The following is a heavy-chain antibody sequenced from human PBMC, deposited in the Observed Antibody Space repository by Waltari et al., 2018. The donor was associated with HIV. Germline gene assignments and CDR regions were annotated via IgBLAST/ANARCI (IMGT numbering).Heavy chain of an antibody. CDR2: RWYDGSNK. J-gene: IGHJ4*02. D-gene: IGHD2-21*02. V-gene: IGHV3-33*01. CDR1: GFTFSSYA. CDR3: AREDLLYCGGDCYPGDY. Sequence: QVQQVESGGGGVQPGRSLRLSCAASGFTFSSYAMHWVRQAPGKGLGWVAVRWYDGSNKYYADSVKGRFTISRDNSKNTLYLQMNSLRAEDTAVYYCAREDLLYCGGDCYPGDYWGQGTLVTVSS.